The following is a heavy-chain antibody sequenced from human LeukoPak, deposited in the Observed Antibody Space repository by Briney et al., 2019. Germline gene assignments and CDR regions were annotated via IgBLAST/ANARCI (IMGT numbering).Heavy chain of an antibody. Sequence: GASVKVSCKASGGTFNNYTITWVRQAPGQGLEWMGRIIPGLGIINYAQKFQGRVTVTADKSTSTAYMELSSLRADDTAVYYCARALSDTSGYELAYWGQGTLVTVSS. J-gene: IGHJ4*02. D-gene: IGHD3-22*01. CDR2: IIPGLGII. CDR1: GGTFNNYT. V-gene: IGHV1-69*02. CDR3: ARALSDTSGYELAY.